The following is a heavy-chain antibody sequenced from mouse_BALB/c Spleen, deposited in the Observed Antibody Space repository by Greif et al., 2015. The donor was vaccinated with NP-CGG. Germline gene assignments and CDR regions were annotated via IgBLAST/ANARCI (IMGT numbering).Heavy chain of an antibody. CDR3: ARDYYGSSYYFDY. V-gene: IGHV5-15*02. CDR2: ISNLAYSI. Sequence: DVKLVESGGGLVQPGGSRKLSCAASGFTFSDYGMAWARQAPGKGPEWVAFISNLAYSIYYADTVTGRFTISRENAKNTLYLEMSSLRSEDTAMYYCARDYYGSSYYFDYWGQGTTLTVSS. J-gene: IGHJ2*01. CDR1: GFTFSDYG. D-gene: IGHD1-1*01.